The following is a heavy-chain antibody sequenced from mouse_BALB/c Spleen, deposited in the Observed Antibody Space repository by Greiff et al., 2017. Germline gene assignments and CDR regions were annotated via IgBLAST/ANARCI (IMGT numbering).Heavy chain of an antibody. CDR3: VREIYGYPAWFAY. CDR1: GFSLTSYD. J-gene: IGHJ3*01. D-gene: IGHD2-2*01. Sequence: VQRVESGPGLVAPSQSLSITCTVSGFSLTSYDISWIRQPPGKGLEWLGVIWTGGGTNYNSAFMSRLSISKDNSKSQVFLKMNSLQTDDTAIYYCVREIYGYPAWFAYWGQGTLVTVSA. V-gene: IGHV2-9-2*01. CDR2: IWTGGGT.